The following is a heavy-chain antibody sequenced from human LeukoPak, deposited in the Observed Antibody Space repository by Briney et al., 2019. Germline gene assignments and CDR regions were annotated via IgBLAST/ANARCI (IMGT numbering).Heavy chain of an antibody. D-gene: IGHD2-21*02. CDR3: ARWGQVVVTATSMGYYYYMDV. J-gene: IGHJ6*03. V-gene: IGHV3-23*01. CDR2: ISGSGGST. CDR1: GFTFSSYA. Sequence: GGSLRLSCAASGFTFSSYAMSWVRQAPGKGLEWVSAISGSGGSTYYADSVKGRFTISRDNSKNTLYLQMNSLRAEDTAVYYCARWGQVVVTATSMGYYYYMDVWGKGTTVTVSS.